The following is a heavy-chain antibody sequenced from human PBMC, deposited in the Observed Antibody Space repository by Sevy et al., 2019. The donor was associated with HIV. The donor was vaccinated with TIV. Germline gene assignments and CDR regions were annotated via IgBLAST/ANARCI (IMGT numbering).Heavy chain of an antibody. CDR1: GGTFSSYA. J-gene: IGHJ5*02. CDR3: ARAHYYDSSGYSRNDP. V-gene: IGHV1-69*13. CDR2: IIPIFGTA. Sequence: ASVKVSCKASGGTFSSYAISWVRQAPGQGLEWMGGIIPIFGTANYAQKFQGRVTITADESTSTAYMELSSLRSEDTAVYYCARAHYYDSSGYSRNDPWGQRTLVTVSS. D-gene: IGHD3-22*01.